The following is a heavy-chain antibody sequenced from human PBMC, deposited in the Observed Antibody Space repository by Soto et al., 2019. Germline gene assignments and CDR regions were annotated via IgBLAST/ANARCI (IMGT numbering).Heavy chain of an antibody. V-gene: IGHV3-23*01. CDR1: GFTFSSYA. J-gene: IGHJ4*02. Sequence: GGSLRLSCAASGFTFSSYAMSWVRQAPGKGLEWVSAISGSGGSAYYADSVKGRFTISRDNSKNTLYLQMNSLRAEDTAVYYCAKDRSGSSGWTESFDYRGQGTLVTVSS. CDR2: ISGSGGSA. CDR3: AKDRSGSSGWTESFDY. D-gene: IGHD6-19*01.